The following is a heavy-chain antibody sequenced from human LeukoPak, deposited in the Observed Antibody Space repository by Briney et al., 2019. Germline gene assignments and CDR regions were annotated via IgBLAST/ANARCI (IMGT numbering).Heavy chain of an antibody. J-gene: IGHJ5*02. Sequence: SETLSLTCTVSGGSISSSSYYWGWIRQPPGKGLEWIGSIYYSGSTYYNPSLKSRVTISVDTSKNQFSLKLSSVTAADTAVYYCARVKAAAGTGGWFDPWDQGTLVTVSS. CDR1: GGSISSSSYY. D-gene: IGHD6-13*01. CDR3: ARVKAAAGTGGWFDP. V-gene: IGHV4-39*01. CDR2: IYYSGST.